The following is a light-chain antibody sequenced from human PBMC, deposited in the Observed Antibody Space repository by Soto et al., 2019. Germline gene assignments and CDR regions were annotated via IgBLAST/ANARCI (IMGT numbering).Light chain of an antibody. V-gene: IGKV3-11*01. CDR2: DAS. Sequence: IMMTQSQDTLSVSPRDVTNISCRASRSISRYLAWYQHQPGQAPRLLIYDASNRATGIPARFSGSGSGTDFTLTISSIEPEDAAVSYCQQRSNWPPLTFGGGTKVDI. CDR1: RSISRY. J-gene: IGKJ4*01. CDR3: QQRSNWPPLT.